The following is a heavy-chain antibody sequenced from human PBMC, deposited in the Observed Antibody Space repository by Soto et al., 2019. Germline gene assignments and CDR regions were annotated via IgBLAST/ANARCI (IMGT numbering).Heavy chain of an antibody. J-gene: IGHJ6*02. Sequence: QVQLVQSGAEVKKPGASVKVSCKASGYTFTSYYMHWVRQAPGQGLEWMGIINPSGGSTSYAQKFQGRVTMTRDTSTSTVYMELSSLRSEDTAVYYCARDAEYYYDSSGYPLGVWGQGTTVTVSS. V-gene: IGHV1-46*01. CDR2: INPSGGST. CDR1: GYTFTSYY. D-gene: IGHD3-22*01. CDR3: ARDAEYYYDSSGYPLGV.